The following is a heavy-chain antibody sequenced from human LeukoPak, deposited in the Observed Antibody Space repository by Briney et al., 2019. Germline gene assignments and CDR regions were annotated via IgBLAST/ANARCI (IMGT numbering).Heavy chain of an antibody. CDR1: GDSISSTH. J-gene: IGHJ4*02. CDR3: ARARPQFDY. D-gene: IGHD5-24*01. V-gene: IGHV4-4*07. CDR2: IYTNGGT. Sequence: SETLSLTCTVSGDSISSTHWSWIRQPAGKGLEWIGRIYTNGGTDYNPSLKSRVTISRDTSKNQFSLQLTSVTVADTAVYYCARARPQFDYWGQGTLVTVSS.